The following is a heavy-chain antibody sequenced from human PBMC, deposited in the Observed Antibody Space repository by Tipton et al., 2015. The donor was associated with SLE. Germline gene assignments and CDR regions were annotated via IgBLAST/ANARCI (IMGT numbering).Heavy chain of an antibody. D-gene: IGHD3-22*01. CDR3: VRGPRGSSGYPN. CDR1: GGFLRDYF. CDR2: IDQNGNT. V-gene: IGHV4-34*01. J-gene: IGHJ4*02. Sequence: TLSPTCDVYGGFLRDYFWSWIRQPPGKGLEWIGEIDQNGNTNYNPSLKSRVTMSGDTSKNEFSLKLNSVTAADTAIYYCVRGPRGSSGYPNWGQGTLVTVSS.